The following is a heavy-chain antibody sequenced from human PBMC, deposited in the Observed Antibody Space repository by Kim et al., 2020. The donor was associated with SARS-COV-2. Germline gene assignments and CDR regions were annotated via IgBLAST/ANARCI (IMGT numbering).Heavy chain of an antibody. D-gene: IGHD1-26*01. J-gene: IGHJ4*02. V-gene: IGHV3-30*18. CDR1: GFTFSSYG. CDR3: AKVEWELPSGDY. Sequence: GGSLRLSCAASGFTFSSYGMHWVRQAPGKGLEWVAVISYDGSNKYYADSVKGRFTISRDNSKNTLYLQMNSLRAEDTAVYYCAKVEWELPSGDYWGQGTLVTVSS. CDR2: ISYDGSNK.